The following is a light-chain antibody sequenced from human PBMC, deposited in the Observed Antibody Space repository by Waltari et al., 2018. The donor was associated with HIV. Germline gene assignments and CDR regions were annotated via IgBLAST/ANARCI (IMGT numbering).Light chain of an antibody. CDR3: CSYAGSSTSYV. V-gene: IGLV2-23*02. CDR2: EVS. Sequence: QSALTPPASVSGSPGQSNTISCPGTSSDVGSYNLVSCYQQHPGKAPKLMIYEVSKRPSGVSNRFSGSKSGNTASLTISGLQAEDEADYYCCSYAGSSTSYVFGTGTKVTVL. CDR1: SSDVGSYNL. J-gene: IGLJ1*01.